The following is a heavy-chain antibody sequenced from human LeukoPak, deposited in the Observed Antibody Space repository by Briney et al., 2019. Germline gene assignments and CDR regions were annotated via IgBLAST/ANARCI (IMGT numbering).Heavy chain of an antibody. V-gene: IGHV3-30*01. CDR2: ISSGGTYE. Sequence: GGSLRLSCAASGFTFSNYAMHWVRQAPGKGLEWVSLISSGGTYEYYADSVKGRFTISRDNSKNTLYLQLNSLRAEDTAVYYCARDSTYYYDSGSSGPHYFDNWGQGTLVTVSS. J-gene: IGHJ4*02. D-gene: IGHD3-10*01. CDR1: GFTFSNYA. CDR3: ARDSTYYYDSGSSGPHYFDN.